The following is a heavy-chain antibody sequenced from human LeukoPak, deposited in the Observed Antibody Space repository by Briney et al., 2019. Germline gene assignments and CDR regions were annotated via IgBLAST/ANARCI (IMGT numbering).Heavy chain of an antibody. Sequence: PGGFLRLSCAASGFTFSSYVMTWVRQAPGKGLEWVSAISGSGVSTYYADSVKGRFTISRDNSKNTLYLQMNSLRAEDTALYYCARGLIVDYWGQGTLVTVSS. CDR1: GFTFSSYV. CDR2: ISGSGVST. J-gene: IGHJ4*02. V-gene: IGHV3-23*01. D-gene: IGHD2-8*01. CDR3: ARGLIVDY.